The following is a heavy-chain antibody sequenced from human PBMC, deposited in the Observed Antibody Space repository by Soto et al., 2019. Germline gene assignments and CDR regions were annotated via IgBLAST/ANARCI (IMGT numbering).Heavy chain of an antibody. Sequence: QVQLQQSGAGLLKPSETLSLTCDVYGGSFSGYIWTWIRQTPGKGLQWIGQINHSGSANYNPTLNIRATLTMNTYNSKISLSMSSVSVADTAVYYCERGLYTGSQYAGGWYDFDSWGQGTQVTVSS. CDR1: GGSFSGYI. V-gene: IGHV4-34*01. D-gene: IGHD1-26*01. CDR3: ERGLYTGSQYAGGWYDFDS. J-gene: IGHJ4*02. CDR2: INHSGSA.